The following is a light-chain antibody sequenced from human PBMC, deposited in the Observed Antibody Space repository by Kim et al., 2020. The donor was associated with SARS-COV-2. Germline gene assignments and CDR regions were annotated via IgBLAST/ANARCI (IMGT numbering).Light chain of an antibody. CDR3: QACDSRTVV. Sequence: SYELTQPPSVSVSPGQTASITCSGDKLGDKYACWYQQKPGQSPVLVIYQDSKRPSGIPERFSGSNSGNTATLTISGTQAMDEADYYCQACDSRTVVFGGG. CDR2: QDS. J-gene: IGLJ2*01. V-gene: IGLV3-1*01. CDR1: KLGDKY.